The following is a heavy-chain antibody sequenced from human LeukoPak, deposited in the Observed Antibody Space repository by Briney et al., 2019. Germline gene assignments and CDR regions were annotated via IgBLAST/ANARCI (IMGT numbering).Heavy chain of an antibody. CDR1: GFTDSSNY. CDR2: IYSGGST. CDR3: ARSYSYGPPGYFDL. Sequence: GGSLRLSCAASGFTDSSNYMSWVRQAPGKGLEWVSVIYSGGSTYYADSVKGRFTISRDNSKNTLYLQMNSLRAEDTAVYYCARSYSYGPPGYFDLWGRGTLVTVSS. J-gene: IGHJ2*01. D-gene: IGHD5-18*01. V-gene: IGHV3-53*01.